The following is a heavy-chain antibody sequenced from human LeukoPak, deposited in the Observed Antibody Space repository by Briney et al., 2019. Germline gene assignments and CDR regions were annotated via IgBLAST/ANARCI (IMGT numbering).Heavy chain of an antibody. CDR1: GYTFSGYY. J-gene: IGHJ4*02. Sequence: ASVKVSCKTSGYTFSGYYIHWVRQDPGQGLEWMGRINPVSGGTNYAQQFQGRVTMTRDTSISTVYMEVTSLISDDTAVYYCARDLSSTPHWELDYWGLGTRVTVSS. CDR2: INPVSGGT. CDR3: ARDLSSTPHWELDY. D-gene: IGHD1-26*01. V-gene: IGHV1-2*06.